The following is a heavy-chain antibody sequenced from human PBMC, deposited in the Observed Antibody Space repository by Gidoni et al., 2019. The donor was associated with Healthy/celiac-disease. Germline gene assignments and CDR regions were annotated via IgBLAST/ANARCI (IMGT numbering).Heavy chain of an antibody. CDR3: TTGDDFWSGTSAY. CDR2: IKSKTDGGTT. V-gene: IGHV3-15*01. Sequence: EVQLVESGGGLVKPGGSLRLSCAASGFTFSTAWMSWVRQAPGKGLEWVGRIKSKTDGGTTDYAAPVKGRFTISRDDSKNTLYLQMNSLKTEDTAVYYCTTGDDFWSGTSAYWGQGTLVTVSS. J-gene: IGHJ4*02. D-gene: IGHD3-3*01. CDR1: GFTFSTAW.